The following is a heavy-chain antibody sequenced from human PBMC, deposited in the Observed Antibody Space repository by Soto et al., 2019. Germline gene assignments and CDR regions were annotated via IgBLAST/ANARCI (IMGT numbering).Heavy chain of an antibody. D-gene: IGHD1-7*01. CDR3: ARNSESATLGY. V-gene: IGHV3-30-3*01. CDR1: GFTFSSYA. Sequence: QVQLVESGGGVVQPGRSLRLSCAASGFTFSSYAMHWVRQAPGKGLEWVAVISYDGSNKYYADSVKGRVTISRDNSKNALYLQMNSLRAEDTAVYYCARNSESATLGYWGEGTLVAVSS. CDR2: ISYDGSNK. J-gene: IGHJ4*02.